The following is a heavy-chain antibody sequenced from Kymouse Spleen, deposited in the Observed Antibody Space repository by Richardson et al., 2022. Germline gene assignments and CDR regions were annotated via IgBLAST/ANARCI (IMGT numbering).Heavy chain of an antibody. CDR1: GGSFSGYY. CDR2: INHSGST. CDR3: ARRYRAAAAPFDY. Sequence: QVQLQQWGAGLLKPSETLSLTCAVYGGSFSGYYWSWIRQPPGKGLEWIGEINHSGSTNYNPSLKSRVTISVDTSKNQFSLKLSSVTAADTAVYYCARRYRAAAAPFDYWGQGTLVTVSS. D-gene: IGHD6-13*01. V-gene: IGHV4-34*01. J-gene: IGHJ4*02.